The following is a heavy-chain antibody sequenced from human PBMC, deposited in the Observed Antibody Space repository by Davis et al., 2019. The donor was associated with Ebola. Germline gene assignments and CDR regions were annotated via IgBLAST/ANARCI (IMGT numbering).Heavy chain of an antibody. J-gene: IGHJ1*01. D-gene: IGHD2-2*02. V-gene: IGHV1-18*04. CDR3: ARAPGYQLLYRYFQH. Sequence: ASVKVSCKASGYTFIEYFMHWVRQAPGQGLEWMGRINSNNGDTIYAQKLQGRVTMTTDTSTSTAYMELRSLRSDDTAVYYCARAPGYQLLYRYFQHWGQGTLVIVSS. CDR1: GYTFIEYF. CDR2: INSNNGDT.